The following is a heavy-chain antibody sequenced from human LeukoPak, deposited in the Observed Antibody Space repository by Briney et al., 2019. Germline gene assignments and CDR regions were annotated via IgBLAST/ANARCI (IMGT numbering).Heavy chain of an antibody. Sequence: SETLSLTCTVSGGSISSGSYYWSWIRQPAGKGLEWIGRIHSNGGFTHNPSPKSRVTMETDTYKNEVSLKLTSVTAADTAVYYCARKGDVWGKGTTVTVSS. CDR1: GGSISSGSYY. CDR3: ARKGDV. V-gene: IGHV4-61*02. CDR2: IHSNGGF. J-gene: IGHJ6*04.